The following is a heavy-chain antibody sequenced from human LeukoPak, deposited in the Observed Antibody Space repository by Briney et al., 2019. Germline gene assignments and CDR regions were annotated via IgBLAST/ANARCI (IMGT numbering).Heavy chain of an antibody. Sequence: GGSLRLSCAASGITFSSYSMNWVRQAPGKGLEWVSSISSSSSYIYYADSVKGRFTISRDNAKNSLYLQMNSLRAEDTAVYYCARDHYDSSGYYPSYWGQGTLVTVSS. CDR2: ISSSSSYI. CDR3: ARDHYDSSGYYPSY. D-gene: IGHD3-22*01. CDR1: GITFSSYS. V-gene: IGHV3-21*04. J-gene: IGHJ4*02.